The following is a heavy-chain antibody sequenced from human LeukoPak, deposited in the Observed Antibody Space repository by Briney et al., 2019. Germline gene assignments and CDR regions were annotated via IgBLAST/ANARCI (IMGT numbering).Heavy chain of an antibody. Sequence: KPSETLSLTCTVSGGSISSSSYYWGWIRQPPGKGLEWIGSIYYSGSTYYNPSLKSRVTISVDTSKNQFSLKLSSVTAADTAVYYCARTPEGPVAFDIWGQGTMVTVSS. CDR2: IYYSGST. J-gene: IGHJ3*02. V-gene: IGHV4-39*01. CDR3: ARTPEGPVAFDI. CDR1: GGSISSSSYY.